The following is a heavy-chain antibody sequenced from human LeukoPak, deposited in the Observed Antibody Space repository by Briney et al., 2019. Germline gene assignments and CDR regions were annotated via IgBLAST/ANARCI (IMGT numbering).Heavy chain of an antibody. D-gene: IGHD1-26*01. V-gene: IGHV1-69*13. J-gene: IGHJ6*02. CDR3: ASRSIYSTTTSHYYYGMDV. CDR1: GGTFSSYA. Sequence: ASVKVSCKASGGTFSSYATSWVRQAPGQGLEWMGGIIPIFGTANYAQKFQGRVTITADESTSTAYMELSSLRSEDTAVYYCASRSIYSTTTSHYYYGMDVWGQGTTVTVSS. CDR2: IIPIFGTA.